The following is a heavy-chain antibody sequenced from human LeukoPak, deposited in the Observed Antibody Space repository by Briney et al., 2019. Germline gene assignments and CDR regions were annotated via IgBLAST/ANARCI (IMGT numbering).Heavy chain of an antibody. D-gene: IGHD3-22*01. CDR3: ARDQGYDSSGPQGDDAFDI. V-gene: IGHV1-3*01. CDR1: GYTFTSYA. J-gene: IGHJ3*02. CDR2: INAGNGNT. Sequence: GASVTVSCKASGYTFTSYAMHCVRQAPGQRLEWMGWINAGNGNTKYSQKFQGRVTITRDTSASTAYMELSSLRSEDTAVYYCARDQGYDSSGPQGDDAFDIWGQGTMVTVSS.